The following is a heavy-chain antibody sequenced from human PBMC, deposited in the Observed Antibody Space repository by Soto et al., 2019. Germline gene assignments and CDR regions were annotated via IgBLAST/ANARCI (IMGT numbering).Heavy chain of an antibody. CDR2: TSSSGSTT. CDR1: GFTFSDYD. J-gene: IGHJ6*02. V-gene: IGHV3-11*01. D-gene: IGHD6-19*01. Sequence: QVELVESGGGLAKPGGSLRLSCAASGFTFSDYDMSWIRQAPGKGLEWVSYTSSSGSTTYYTDSVKGRFNMSRENAKNSMYLHMDSLRVEDTAVYYCARDPQGIAVDHSNYYGMDVWGQGTTVTVSS. CDR3: ARDPQGIAVDHSNYYGMDV.